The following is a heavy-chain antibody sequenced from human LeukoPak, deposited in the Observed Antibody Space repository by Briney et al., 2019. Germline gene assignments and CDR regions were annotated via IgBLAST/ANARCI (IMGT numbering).Heavy chain of an antibody. CDR2: IYHSGST. CDR1: GFTFSSDEM. J-gene: IGHJ4*02. D-gene: IGHD6-19*01. Sequence: GSLRLSCVVSGFTFSSDEMNWVRQPPGKGLEWIGEIYHSGSTNYNPSLKSRVTISVDKSKNQFSLKLSSVTAADTAVYYCARDLVYSSGWYEVDYWGQGTLVTVSS. CDR3: ARDLVYSSGWYEVDY. V-gene: IGHV4-4*02.